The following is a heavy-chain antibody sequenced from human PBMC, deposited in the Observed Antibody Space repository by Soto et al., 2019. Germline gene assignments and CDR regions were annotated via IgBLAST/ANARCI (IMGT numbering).Heavy chain of an antibody. CDR2: IRNKANSYTT. D-gene: IGHD1-26*01. Sequence: EVQLVESGGGLVQPGGSQRLSCAASGFTFSDHYMDWVRQAPGKGLEWVGRIRNKANSYTTDYAASVKGRFTISRDDSEDSLYLQMNSLKTEDTAIFYSARASGKGAYFDYWGHGPLATVAA. CDR1: GFTFSDHY. J-gene: IGHJ4*01. CDR3: ARASGKGAYFDY. V-gene: IGHV3-72*01.